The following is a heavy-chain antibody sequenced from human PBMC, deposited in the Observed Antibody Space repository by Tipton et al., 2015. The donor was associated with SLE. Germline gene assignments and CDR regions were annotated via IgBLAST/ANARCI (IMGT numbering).Heavy chain of an antibody. CDR2: INQDGSEK. V-gene: IGHV3-7*01. D-gene: IGHD2-2*01. J-gene: IGHJ5*02. CDR1: AFSITSYW. CDR3: ARDVGVVEDGMSWFDP. Sequence: SLRLSCSASAFSITSYWMTWVRQAPGKGLEWVANINQDGSEKYLVDSVKGRFTISRDNANNTHLQMNSLRAEDTAVYYCARDVGVVEDGMSWFDPWGQGTLVTVSS.